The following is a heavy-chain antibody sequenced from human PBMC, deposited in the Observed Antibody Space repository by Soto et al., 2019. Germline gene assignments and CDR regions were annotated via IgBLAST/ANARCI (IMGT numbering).Heavy chain of an antibody. CDR1: GGFFISYA. D-gene: IGHD3-22*01. J-gene: IGHJ4*02. Sequence: SVKGSCTASGGFFISYAIIWVRQAPGQGLEWMGGIIPIFGTANYAQKFQGRVTITADESTNTAYMDLSSLKSEDTAIYYCERGGSGYVWFNEFWGQGTLVTVSS. CDR2: IIPIFGTA. CDR3: ERGGSGYVWFNEF. V-gene: IGHV1-69*01.